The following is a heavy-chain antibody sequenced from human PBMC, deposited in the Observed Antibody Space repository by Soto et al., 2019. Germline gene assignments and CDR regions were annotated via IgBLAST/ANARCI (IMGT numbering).Heavy chain of an antibody. CDR2: IYYSGRT. J-gene: IGHJ4*02. CDR3: ARQRTTVVTQAYFDH. Sequence: SETLSLTCIVSGESISSSSYYWGWIRQSPGKGLEWIGSIYYSGRTYYNPSFKSRVTISIDTSKNQFSLKLSSVTATDTAVYYCARQRTTVVTQAYFDHWGQGALVTVSS. D-gene: IGHD2-21*02. CDR1: GESISSSSYY. V-gene: IGHV4-39*01.